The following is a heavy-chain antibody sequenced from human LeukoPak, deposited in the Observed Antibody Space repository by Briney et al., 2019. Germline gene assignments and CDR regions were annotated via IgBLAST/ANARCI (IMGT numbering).Heavy chain of an antibody. CDR1: GGPFSGYY. CDR3: ARFSEYSSWFDP. V-gene: IGHV4-34*01. CDR2: INHSGST. D-gene: IGHD6-6*01. Sequence: SETLSLTCAVYGGPFSGYYWSWIRQPPGKGLEWIGEINHSGSTNYNPSLKSRVTISVDTSKNQFSLKLSSVTAADTAVYYCARFSEYSSWFDPWGQGTLVTVSS. J-gene: IGHJ5*02.